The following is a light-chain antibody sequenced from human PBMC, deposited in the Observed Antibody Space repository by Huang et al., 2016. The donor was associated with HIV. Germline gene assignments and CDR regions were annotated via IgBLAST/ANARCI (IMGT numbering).Light chain of an antibody. V-gene: IGKV1-8*01. J-gene: IGKJ1*01. CDR3: QQYHIYPWT. CDR1: QDVSNY. Sequence: AIRITQSPSSLSASTGDRVTITCRASQDVSNYLAWYQQKSGRAPKLIIYSTSTLQGGVPSRFSGNGSATDFSLTITCLQSDDFATYYCQQYHIYPWTFGQGTKVEI. CDR2: STS.